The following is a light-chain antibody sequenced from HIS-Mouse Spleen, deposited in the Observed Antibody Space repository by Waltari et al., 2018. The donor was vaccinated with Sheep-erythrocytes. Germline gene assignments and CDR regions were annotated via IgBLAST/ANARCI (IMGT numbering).Light chain of an antibody. CDR2: DAS. CDR1: QGISSA. J-gene: IGKJ3*01. Sequence: AIQLTQSPSSLSASVGDRVTITCRASQGISSALAWYQQKPGKAPKLLIYDASSLESGVPSRFSGSGSGTDFTLTISSLQPEDIATYYCQQYDNLFTFGPGTKVDIK. CDR3: QQYDNLFT. V-gene: IGKV1D-13*01.